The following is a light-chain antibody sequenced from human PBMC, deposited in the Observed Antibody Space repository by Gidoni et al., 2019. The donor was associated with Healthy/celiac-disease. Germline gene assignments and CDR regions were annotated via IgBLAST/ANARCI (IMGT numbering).Light chain of an antibody. CDR2: DAS. V-gene: IGKV3-11*01. Sequence: EIGLTQSPATLSLSPGARATLSCRASQSVSSYLAWYQQKPGQAPRLLIYDASNRATGIPARFSGSGSGTDFTLTISSLEPEDFAVYYCQQRSNWQVTFGQXTRLEIK. CDR3: QQRSNWQVT. J-gene: IGKJ5*01. CDR1: QSVSSY.